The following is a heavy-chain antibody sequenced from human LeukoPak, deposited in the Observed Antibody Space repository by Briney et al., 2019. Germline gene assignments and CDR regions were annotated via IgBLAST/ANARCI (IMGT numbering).Heavy chain of an antibody. CDR1: GGSFGGYY. J-gene: IGHJ4*02. Sequence: PSETLSLTCAVYGGSFGGYYWSWIRQPPGKGLEWIGEINHSGSTNYNPSLKSRVTISVDTSKNQFSLKLSSVTAADTAVYYCARGVPLIAVAGKGEINDYWGQGTLVTVSS. D-gene: IGHD6-19*01. V-gene: IGHV4-34*01. CDR2: INHSGST. CDR3: ARGVPLIAVAGKGEINDY.